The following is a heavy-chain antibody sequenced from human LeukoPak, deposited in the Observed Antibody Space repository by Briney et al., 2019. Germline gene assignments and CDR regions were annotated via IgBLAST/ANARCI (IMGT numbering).Heavy chain of an antibody. CDR3: ARGAHGSGSDM. V-gene: IGHV5-51*01. J-gene: IGHJ3*02. CDR1: GFTFATNW. D-gene: IGHD1-26*01. Sequence: GESLKISCQTFGFTFATNWIGWVRQMPGKGLDCLGVIYPGDSDTRYSPSFQGQVTISADKSISTAYLLWSSLKASDTSIYYCARGAHGSGSDMWGQGTMVNVLS. CDR2: IYPGDSDT.